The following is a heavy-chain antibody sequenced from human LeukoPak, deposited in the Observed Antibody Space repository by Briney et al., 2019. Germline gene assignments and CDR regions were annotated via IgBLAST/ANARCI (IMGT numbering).Heavy chain of an antibody. J-gene: IGHJ4*02. D-gene: IGHD5-18*01. CDR3: ARDHSYGSRPFDY. CDR2: INPNSGGT. Sequence: ASVKVSCKASGYTFTGYYMHWVRQAPGQGLEWMGWINPNSGGTNYAQKFQGRVTMTRDTSISTAYMELSRLRSDDTAVYYCARDHSYGSRPFDYWGQGTLVTVSS. V-gene: IGHV1-2*02. CDR1: GYTFTGYY.